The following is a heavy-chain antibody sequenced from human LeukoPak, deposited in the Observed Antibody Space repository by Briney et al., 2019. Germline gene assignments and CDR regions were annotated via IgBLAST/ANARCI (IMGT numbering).Heavy chain of an antibody. CDR1: GDSVSSTNYY. V-gene: IGHV4-39*01. CDR2: IRYSESA. J-gene: IGHJ4*02. D-gene: IGHD3-22*01. Sequence: PSETLSLTCTVSGDSVSSTNYYWGWIRQPPGRGLEWIASIRYSESAYYSPSLKSRATISVDTSKNQFSLRLGSLTATDTAVYYCATQDSSHYWGQGTLVTVSS. CDR3: ATQDSSHY.